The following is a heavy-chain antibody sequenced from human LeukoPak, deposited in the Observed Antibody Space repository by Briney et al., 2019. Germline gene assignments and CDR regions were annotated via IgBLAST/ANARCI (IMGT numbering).Heavy chain of an antibody. Sequence: SQTLSLTCAISGDTVSSNSGAWNWSRQSPSRGLEWLGRTYYSSKLYTEYKVSVQTRIIINPDTSKNQFSLQVNSVTPEDTAVYYCARGYGRGLDVWGQGTTVTVSS. D-gene: IGHD1-26*01. CDR1: GDTVSSNSGA. CDR2: TYYSSKLYT. J-gene: IGHJ6*02. V-gene: IGHV6-1*01. CDR3: ARGYGRGLDV.